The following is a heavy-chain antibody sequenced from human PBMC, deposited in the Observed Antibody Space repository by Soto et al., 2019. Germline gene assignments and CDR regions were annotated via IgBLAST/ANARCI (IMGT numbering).Heavy chain of an antibody. CDR1: GLIFSSYG. D-gene: IGHD3-10*01. V-gene: IGHV3-30*18. CDR3: AKAGSGSFPSYYYMDG. CDR2: VSYDGNDK. Sequence: GGSLRLSCAASGLIFSSYGMHWVRQAPGRGLEWVAVVSYDGNDKYYVDSVKGRFTISRDNSKNKLFLQMNSLRAEDTAVYYCAKAGSGSFPSYYYMDGWGKGTTVTVSS. J-gene: IGHJ6*03.